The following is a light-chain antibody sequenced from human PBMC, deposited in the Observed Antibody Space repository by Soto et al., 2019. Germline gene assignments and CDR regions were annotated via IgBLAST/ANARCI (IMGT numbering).Light chain of an antibody. CDR2: AAS. Sequence: AIRMTQSPSSLSASTGDRVTMTCRASQGISSYLAWYQQKPGKAPKLLIYAASTLQSGIPDRFSGSGSGTDFTLTISRLEPEDLAVYYCQQYHTSPLMFGQGTKVDIK. CDR3: QQYHTSPLM. J-gene: IGKJ1*01. CDR1: QGISSY. V-gene: IGKV1-8*01.